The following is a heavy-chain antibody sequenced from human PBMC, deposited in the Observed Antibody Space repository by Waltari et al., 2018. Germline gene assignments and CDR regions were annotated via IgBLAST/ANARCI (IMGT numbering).Heavy chain of an antibody. D-gene: IGHD2-15*01. J-gene: IGHJ6*02. CDR2: IKQDGSEK. CDR3: ARDRRVYCSGGSCYVAYYYYGMDV. Sequence: EVQLLESGGGLVQPGGSLSLSCAASGFTFSSYAMSWVRQAPGKGLEWVANIKQDGSEKYYVDSVKGRFTISRDNAKNSLYLQMNSLRAEDTAVYYCARDRRVYCSGGSCYVAYYYYGMDVWGQGTTVTVSS. V-gene: IGHV3-7*01. CDR1: GFTFSSYA.